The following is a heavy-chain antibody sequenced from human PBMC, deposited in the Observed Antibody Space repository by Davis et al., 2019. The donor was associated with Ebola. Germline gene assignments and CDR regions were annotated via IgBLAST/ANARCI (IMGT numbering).Heavy chain of an antibody. V-gene: IGHV4-4*02. Sequence: MPSETLSLTCDVSGGSIFTSNWWSWVRQSPGRAPEWIEEIYHGGGTNYNPSLKSRVTMSVDKSKNQFSLTLSSVTAADAATYFCSGDLLDVTQLFYWGQGISVTVSS. CDR1: GGSIFTSNW. D-gene: IGHD1-26*01. CDR3: SGDLLDVTQLFY. J-gene: IGHJ4*02. CDR2: IYHGGGT.